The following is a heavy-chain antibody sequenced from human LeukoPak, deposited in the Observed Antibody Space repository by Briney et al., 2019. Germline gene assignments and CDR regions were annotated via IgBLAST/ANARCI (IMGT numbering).Heavy chain of an antibody. V-gene: IGHV3-74*01. CDR1: GFTFSSYW. Sequence: PVGSLRLSCAASGFTFSSYWMHWVRQAPGKGLVWVSRINSDGSSTSYADSVKGRFTISRDNAKNTLYLQMNSLRAEDTAVYYCARGFKYGGNSNMDYWGQGTLVTVSS. CDR3: ARGFKYGGNSNMDY. CDR2: INSDGSST. D-gene: IGHD4-23*01. J-gene: IGHJ4*02.